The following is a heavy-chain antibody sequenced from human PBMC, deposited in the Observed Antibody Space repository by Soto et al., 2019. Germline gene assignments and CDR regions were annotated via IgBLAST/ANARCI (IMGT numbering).Heavy chain of an antibody. CDR3: ARDRRCSSTSCYALSNFDY. V-gene: IGHV1-69*04. J-gene: IGHJ4*02. CDR2: IIPILGIA. Sequence: SVKVSCKASGGTFSSYTISWVRQAPGQGLEWMGRIIPILGIANYAQKFQGRVTITADKSTSTVYMELSSLRSEDTAVYYCARDRRCSSTSCYALSNFDYWGQGTLVTVSS. D-gene: IGHD2-2*01. CDR1: GGTFSSYT.